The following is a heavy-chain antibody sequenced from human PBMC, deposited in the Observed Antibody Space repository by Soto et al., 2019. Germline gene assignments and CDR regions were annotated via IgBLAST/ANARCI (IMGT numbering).Heavy chain of an antibody. Sequence: SETLSLTCTVSGGSISSGDYYWSWIRQPPGKGLEWIGYIYYSGSTYYNPSLKSRVTISVDTSKNQFSLKLSSVTAADTAVYYCARGAEQQPRDYWGQGTLVTVSS. CDR3: ARGAEQQPRDY. CDR1: GGSISSGDYY. D-gene: IGHD6-13*01. V-gene: IGHV4-30-4*01. J-gene: IGHJ4*02. CDR2: IYYSGST.